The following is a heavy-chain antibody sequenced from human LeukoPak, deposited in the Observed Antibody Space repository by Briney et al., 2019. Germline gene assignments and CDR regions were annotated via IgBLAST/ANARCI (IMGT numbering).Heavy chain of an antibody. CDR1: GGTFSSYA. V-gene: IGHV1-69*13. Sequence: SVKVSCKASGGTFSSYAISWVRQAPGQGLEWMGGIIPIFGTANYAQKFQGRVTITADESTSTAYMELSSLRSEDTAVYYCARGRSEYYYDSSGYYYVYDYWGQGTLVTVSS. CDR3: ARGRSEYYYDSSGYYYVYDY. J-gene: IGHJ4*02. CDR2: IIPIFGTA. D-gene: IGHD3-22*01.